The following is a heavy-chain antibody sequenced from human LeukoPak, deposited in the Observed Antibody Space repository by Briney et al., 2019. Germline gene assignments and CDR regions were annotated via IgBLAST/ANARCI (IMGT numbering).Heavy chain of an antibody. V-gene: IGHV3-74*01. Sequence: GGSPRLSCAASGFTFSSYWMHWVRQAPGKGLVWVSRINSDGSSTSYADSVKGRFTISRDNAKNTLYLQMNSLRAEDTAVYYCARDRSGSWYYYDSSGYYDYWGQGTLVTVSS. CDR2: INSDGSST. D-gene: IGHD3-22*01. CDR3: ARDRSGSWYYYDSSGYYDY. J-gene: IGHJ4*02. CDR1: GFTFSSYW.